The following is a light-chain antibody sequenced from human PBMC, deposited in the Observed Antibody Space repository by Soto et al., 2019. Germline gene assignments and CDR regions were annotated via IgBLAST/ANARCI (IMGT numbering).Light chain of an antibody. Sequence: QSALTQPPSVSGAPGQRVTISCTGSSSNIGAGYDVHWYQQLPGTAPKLLIYGNSNRPSGVPDRFSGSKSGTSASLAITGLQAEDEADYYCQSYDSSLSGPRVFGTGTKVTV. CDR3: QSYDSSLSGPRV. V-gene: IGLV1-40*01. CDR2: GNS. CDR1: SSNIGAGYD. J-gene: IGLJ1*01.